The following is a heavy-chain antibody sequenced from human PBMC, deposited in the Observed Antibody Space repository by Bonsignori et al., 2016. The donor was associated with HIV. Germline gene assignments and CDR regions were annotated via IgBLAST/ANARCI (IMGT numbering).Heavy chain of an antibody. Sequence: WIRQPPGKGLEWVSSISSSSSYIYYADSVKGRFTISRDNAKNSLYLQMNSLRAEDTAVYYCQAVTTGWGQGTMVTVSS. J-gene: IGHJ3*01. CDR2: ISSSSSYI. D-gene: IGHD4-17*01. CDR3: QAVTTG. V-gene: IGHV3-21*01.